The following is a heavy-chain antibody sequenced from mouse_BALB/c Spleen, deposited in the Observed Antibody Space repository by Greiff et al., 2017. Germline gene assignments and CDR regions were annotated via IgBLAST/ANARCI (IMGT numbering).Heavy chain of an antibody. D-gene: IGHD1-2*01. CDR3: ARSSYYGYVYAMDY. V-gene: IGHV14-3*02. J-gene: IGHJ4*01. CDR2: IDPANGNT. Sequence: VQLQQSGAELVKPGASVKLSCTASGFNIKDTYMHWVKQRPEQGLEWIGRIDPANGNTKYDPKFQGKATITADTSSNTAYLQLSSLTSEDTAVYYYARSSYYGYVYAMDYWGQGTSVTVSS. CDR1: GFNIKDTY.